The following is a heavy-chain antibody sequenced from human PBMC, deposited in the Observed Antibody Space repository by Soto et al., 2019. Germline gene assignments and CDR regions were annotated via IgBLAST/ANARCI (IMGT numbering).Heavy chain of an antibody. CDR2: IFPDDSDT. J-gene: IGHJ4*02. V-gene: IGHV5-51*01. D-gene: IGHD2-8*02. Sequence: PGESLKISCKASGYIIKNYWIGWVRQMPGQGLEWMGIIFPDDSDTRYSPSFLGQVTISADKSIKTTYLQWSSLKASDTAIYFCASSVLVTSTMNYFDLWGQGTLVTVSS. CDR1: GYIIKNYW. CDR3: ASSVLVTSTMNYFDL.